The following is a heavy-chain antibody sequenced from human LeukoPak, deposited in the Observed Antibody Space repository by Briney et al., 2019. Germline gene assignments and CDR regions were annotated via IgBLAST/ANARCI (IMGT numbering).Heavy chain of an antibody. D-gene: IGHD4-17*01. CDR3: ARGRDYGVTLGY. CDR1: GGSFSGYY. V-gene: IGHV4-34*01. Sequence: SETLSLACAVYGGSFSGYYWSWIRQPPGKGLEWIGEINHSGSTNYNPSLKSRVTISVDTSKNQFSLKLSSVTAADTAVYYCARGRDYGVTLGYWGQGTLVTVSS. J-gene: IGHJ4*02. CDR2: INHSGST.